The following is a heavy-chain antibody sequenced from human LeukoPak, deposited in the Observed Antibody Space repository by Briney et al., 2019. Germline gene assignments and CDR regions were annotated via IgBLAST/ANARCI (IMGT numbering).Heavy chain of an antibody. D-gene: IGHD3-22*01. J-gene: IGHJ4*02. CDR2: ISSSSFR. CDR1: GFNFSSYS. CDR3: ARESSGYFY. V-gene: IGHV3-21*01. Sequence: GSLRLSCAASGFNFSSYSMNWVRQAPGKGLEWVSSISSSSFRYYADSVKGRFTISRDNAKNSLYLQMNSLRAEDTAVYYCARESSGYFYWGQGTLVTVSS.